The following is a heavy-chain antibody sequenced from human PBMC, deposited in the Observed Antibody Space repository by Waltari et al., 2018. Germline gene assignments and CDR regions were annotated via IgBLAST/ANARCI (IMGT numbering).Heavy chain of an antibody. CDR2: SRDGGNDT. J-gene: IGHJ4*02. D-gene: IGHD2-21*01. V-gene: IGHV3-23*04. Sequence: EVQLVESGGGLVPPGGSLRLSCAASGFTSFNYFISWVRQAPGKGLGWISASRDGGNDTDYADSVEGRCTISRDSSKNTIYRQMNSLRVEDTALYYCAKGFEDLLPFDHWGQGTQVTVSS. CDR1: GFTSFNYF. CDR3: AKGFEDLLPFDH.